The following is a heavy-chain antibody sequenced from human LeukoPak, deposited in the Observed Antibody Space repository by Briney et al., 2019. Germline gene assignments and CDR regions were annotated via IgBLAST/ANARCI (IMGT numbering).Heavy chain of an antibody. CDR2: IIPIFGTA. Sequence: ASVKVSCKASGGTFSSYAISWVRQAPGQGLEWMGGIIPIFGTANYAQKFQGRVTITADESTSTAYMELSSLRSEDTAVYYCARDSRGIAAAGLGFDPWGQGTLVTVSS. D-gene: IGHD6-13*01. J-gene: IGHJ5*02. CDR3: ARDSRGIAAAGLGFDP. CDR1: GGTFSSYA. V-gene: IGHV1-69*13.